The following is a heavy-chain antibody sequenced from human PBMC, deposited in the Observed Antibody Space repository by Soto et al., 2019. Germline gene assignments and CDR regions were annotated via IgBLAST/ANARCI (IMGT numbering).Heavy chain of an antibody. CDR2: VYYSGTT. J-gene: IGHJ4*02. CDR1: GGSIRNGDYY. D-gene: IGHD1-26*01. Sequence: QVQLQEWGPGLVKPSQTLSLTCTVSGGSIRNGDYYWGWIRQPPGKGLEWIGYVYYSGTTYSHPSLKSRVTISAYTSENEFSLRLSSVTAADTAVYYCVTVNLVGAAYYFDYWGPGTLVTVSS. V-gene: IGHV4-30-4*01. CDR3: VTVNLVGAAYYFDY.